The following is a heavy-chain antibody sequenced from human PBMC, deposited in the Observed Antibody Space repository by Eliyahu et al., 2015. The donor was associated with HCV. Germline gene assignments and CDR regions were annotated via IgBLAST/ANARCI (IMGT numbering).Heavy chain of an antibody. D-gene: IGHD4-17*01. CDR1: GYIFTSYG. CDR2: ISVYNGYT. V-gene: IGHV1-18*01. CDR3: ARHGWDGDSL. J-gene: IGHJ4*02. Sequence: QLQLVQSGAEVKKPGASVKVSCKASGYIFTSYGIIWVRQAPGQGLEWMGWISVYNGYTNYAQKVQDRITLTANTSTNTAYLELRSLRSDDTAIYYCARHGWDGDSLWGQGTLVTVSS.